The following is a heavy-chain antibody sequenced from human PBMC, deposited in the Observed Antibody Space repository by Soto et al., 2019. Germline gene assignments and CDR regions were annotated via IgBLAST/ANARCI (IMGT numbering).Heavy chain of an antibody. CDR3: ARGRYYDSVWGSYHPDDY. J-gene: IGHJ4*02. Sequence: QVQLVESGGGVVQPGRSLRLSCAASGFTFSSYAMHWVRQAPGKGLEWVAVISYDGSNKYYADSVKGRFTISRDNSKNTLYLQMNSRRAEDTAVYYCARGRYYDSVWGSYHPDDYWGQGTLVTVSS. D-gene: IGHD3-16*02. CDR1: GFTFSSYA. V-gene: IGHV3-30-3*01. CDR2: ISYDGSNK.